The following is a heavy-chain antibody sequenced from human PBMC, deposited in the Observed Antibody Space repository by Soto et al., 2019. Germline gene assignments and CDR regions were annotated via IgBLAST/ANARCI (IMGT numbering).Heavy chain of an antibody. Sequence: QVQLEQSGAEVKKPGSSVKVSCKASGGTFSNSAISWVRQAPGQGLEWMGGIMPIFRTPDYAQRFQGRVNITADESTSTAYMELSGLRPDDTAVYYCARDKDRQHLGGNYYYILDVWGQGPTVTVSS. V-gene: IGHV1-69*12. CDR3: ARDKDRQHLGGNYYYILDV. CDR2: IMPIFRTP. CDR1: GGTFSNSA. J-gene: IGHJ6*02.